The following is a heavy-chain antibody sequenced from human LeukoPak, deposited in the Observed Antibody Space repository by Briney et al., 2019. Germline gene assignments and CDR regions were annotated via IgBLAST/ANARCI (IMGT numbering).Heavy chain of an antibody. CDR3: AKDPHYYDSTGYPGDY. CDR1: GFTFSSYS. CDR2: ISSSSSYI. D-gene: IGHD3-22*01. V-gene: IGHV3-21*01. J-gene: IGHJ4*02. Sequence: PGGSLRLSCAASGFTFSSYSMNWVRQAPGKGLEWVSSISSSSSYIYYADSVKGRFTISRANAKNSLYLQMNSLRAEDTAVCYCAKDPHYYDSTGYPGDYWGQGTLVTVSS.